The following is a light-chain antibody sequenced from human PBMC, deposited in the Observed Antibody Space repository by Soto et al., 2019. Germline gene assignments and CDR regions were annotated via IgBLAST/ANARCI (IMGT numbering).Light chain of an antibody. Sequence: QAVVAQAASLSVSTGGTLTLTCGSSTGAVTNGHYPYWFQQKPGQAPRTLIYDTTNRHSWTPARFSGSLLGGKAALTLSGAQTEDEAEYYCLLSYNGPYVFGTGTKVTVL. J-gene: IGLJ1*01. CDR2: DTT. CDR3: LLSYNGPYV. CDR1: TGAVTNGHY. V-gene: IGLV7-46*01.